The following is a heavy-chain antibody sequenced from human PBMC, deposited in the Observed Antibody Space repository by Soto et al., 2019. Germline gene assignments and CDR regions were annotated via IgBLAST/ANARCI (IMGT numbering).Heavy chain of an antibody. CDR3: ARDQSWSGASLHFDC. Sequence: QVQLVQSGAEVKKPGASVKVSCKASGYTFTSYGISWVRQAPGQGLEWMGWISAYNGNTNYAQKRQGRVTMPTDTSTSTAYMELRSRRSDDTAVYYCARDQSWSGASLHFDCWGQGTLVTVSS. CDR2: ISAYNGNT. V-gene: IGHV1-18*01. D-gene: IGHD3-3*01. CDR1: GYTFTSYG. J-gene: IGHJ4*02.